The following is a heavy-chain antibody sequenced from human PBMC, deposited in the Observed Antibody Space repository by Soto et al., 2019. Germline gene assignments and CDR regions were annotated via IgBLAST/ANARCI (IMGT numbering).Heavy chain of an antibody. CDR3: AKDGGIQLWSYYFDY. Sequence: GGSLRLSCAASGFTFSSYAMSWVRQAPGKGLEWVSAISGSGGSTYYAGSVKGRFTISRDNSKNTLYLQMSSLRAEDTAVYYCAKDGGIQLWSYYFDYWGQGTLVTVSS. CDR1: GFTFSSYA. CDR2: ISGSGGST. V-gene: IGHV3-23*01. D-gene: IGHD5-18*01. J-gene: IGHJ4*02.